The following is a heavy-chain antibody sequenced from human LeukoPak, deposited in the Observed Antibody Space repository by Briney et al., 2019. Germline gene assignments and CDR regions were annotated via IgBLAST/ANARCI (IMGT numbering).Heavy chain of an antibody. CDR2: IYLGGST. CDR1: GGSISTYY. V-gene: IGHV4-59*04. CDR3: ATGSYYYDSSGYYQRPHYFDY. J-gene: IGHJ4*02. Sequence: SETLSLTCFVSGGSISTYYWSWIRQPPGKGLEWIGSIYLGGSTYYNPSLKSRVTISVDTSRNQFSLKLSSVTAADTAVYYCATGSYYYDSSGYYQRPHYFDYWGQGTLVTVSS. D-gene: IGHD3-22*01.